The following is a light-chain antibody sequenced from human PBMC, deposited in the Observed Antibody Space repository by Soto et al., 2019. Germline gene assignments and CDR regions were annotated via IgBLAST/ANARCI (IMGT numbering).Light chain of an antibody. CDR2: KDS. Sequence: SYELTLPPSMSVSPGQTARITCSGDALPKQYAYWYQQKPGQAPVLVIYKDSERPSRIPERFSGSSSGTTVTLTISGVQAEDEADYYCQSADSSGTYPVVFGGGTKLTVL. CDR3: QSADSSGTYPVV. CDR1: ALPKQY. V-gene: IGLV3-25*03. J-gene: IGLJ2*01.